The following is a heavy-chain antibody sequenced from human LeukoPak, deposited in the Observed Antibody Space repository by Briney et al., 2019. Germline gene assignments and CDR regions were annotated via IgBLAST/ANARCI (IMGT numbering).Heavy chain of an antibody. D-gene: IGHD3-22*01. J-gene: IGHJ4*02. Sequence: PSGTLSLTCTVSGASISSYWWGWVRQPPEKGLEWIGYMYYTGSTNYNPSLKSRVTMLVDTSKSQFYLKLSPVTAANPALYYLGKHLAYDSSAYYLAPFDYWGQGTLVTVSS. CDR3: GKHLAYDSSAYYLAPFDY. V-gene: IGHV4-59*08. CDR1: GASISSYW. CDR2: MYYTGST.